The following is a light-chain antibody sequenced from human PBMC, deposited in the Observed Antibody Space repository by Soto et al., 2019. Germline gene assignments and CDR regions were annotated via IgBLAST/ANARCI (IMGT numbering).Light chain of an antibody. CDR2: KAS. V-gene: IGKV1-5*03. CDR1: QSISSW. CDR3: QQYNRYPFT. Sequence: DIQMTQSPSTLSASVGDRVTITCRASQSISSWLAWYQQKPGKAPKLLIYKASSLESGVPSRFNGSESGTEFTLTISSLQPDDFATYYCQQYNRYPFTFGPGTKVDIK. J-gene: IGKJ3*01.